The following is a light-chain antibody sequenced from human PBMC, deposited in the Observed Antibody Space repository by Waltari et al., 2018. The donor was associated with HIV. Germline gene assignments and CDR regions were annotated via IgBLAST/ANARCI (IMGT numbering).Light chain of an antibody. V-gene: IGLV6-57*01. Sequence: NFILTQSHSVSESPGKTVTISCTRSSGGLGSTYIPSYQQRPGRSPDTVIYEDSQRPSGVPNRFSGSVDSSSNSASLTISGLKTEDEADYFCQSYDGTTVVFGGGTRLTVL. J-gene: IGLJ2*01. CDR3: QSYDGTTVV. CDR1: SGGLGSTY. CDR2: EDS.